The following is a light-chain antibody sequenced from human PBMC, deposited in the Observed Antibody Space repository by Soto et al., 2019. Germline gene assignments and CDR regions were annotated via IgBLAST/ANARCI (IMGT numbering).Light chain of an antibody. V-gene: IGKV1-39*01. J-gene: IGKJ1*01. CDR1: QTTNNY. CDR3: QQSYSPPPT. CDR2: AAS. Sequence: DIQMTQSPSSLSASVGDRVIITCRASQTTNNYLNWYQLKPGKAPKLLIDAASNLQSGVLTRFSGSGSGIDFTLTISSLQPDDFAIYYCQQSYSPPPTFGQGTRVEI.